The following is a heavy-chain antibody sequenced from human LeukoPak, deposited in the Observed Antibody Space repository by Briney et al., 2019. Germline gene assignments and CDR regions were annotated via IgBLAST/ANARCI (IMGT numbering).Heavy chain of an antibody. CDR2: ISGYNDNT. CDR1: GYTFTSFN. J-gene: IGHJ4*02. D-gene: IGHD3-10*01. CDR3: ARATGRVVRGITWRYFDY. Sequence: ASVKVSCKASGYTFTSFNLHWVRQAPGQGLEWMGWISGYNDNTKYAQKLQGRVTMTTDTSTSTAYMELRSLRSDDTAVYYCARATGRVVRGITWRYFDYWGQGTLVTVSS. V-gene: IGHV1-18*04.